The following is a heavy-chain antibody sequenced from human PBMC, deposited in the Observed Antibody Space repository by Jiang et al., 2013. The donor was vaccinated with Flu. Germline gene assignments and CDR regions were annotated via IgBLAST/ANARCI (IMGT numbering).Heavy chain of an antibody. CDR1: GGSISGYY. V-gene: IGHV4-59*08. Sequence: TLSLTCAVSGGSISGYYWSWIRQPPGKGLEWIGYIYDSGSTNYNPSLKSRVTISVDTSRNQFSLKLSSVTAADTAVYYCARQGAVYWYFDLWGRGTLVTASS. D-gene: IGHD3-16*01. CDR3: ARQGAVYWYFDL. J-gene: IGHJ2*01. CDR2: IYDSGST.